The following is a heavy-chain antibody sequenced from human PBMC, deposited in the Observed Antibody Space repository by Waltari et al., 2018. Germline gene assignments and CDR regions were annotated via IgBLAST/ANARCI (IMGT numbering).Heavy chain of an antibody. Sequence: QVQLQQWGAGLLKPSETLSLTCAVYGGSFSGYYWSWIRQPPGKGLEWIGEINHSGSTNDNPSLKSRVTISVYTSKNQFSLKLSSVTAADTAVYYCARLEHRPRIVVVVAATGAYFDYWGQGTLVTVSS. J-gene: IGHJ4*02. D-gene: IGHD2-15*01. CDR3: ARLEHRPRIVVVVAATGAYFDY. CDR2: INHSGST. CDR1: GGSFSGYY. V-gene: IGHV4-34*01.